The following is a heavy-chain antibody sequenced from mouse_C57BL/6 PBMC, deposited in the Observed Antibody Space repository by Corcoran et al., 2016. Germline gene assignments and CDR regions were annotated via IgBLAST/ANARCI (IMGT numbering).Heavy chain of an antibody. D-gene: IGHD4-1*01. V-gene: IGHV9-3*01. J-gene: IGHJ3*01. CDR2: INTYSGVP. CDR1: GYTVTTYG. CDR3: ARSWEGFAY. Sequence: QIQLVQSGPELKKPGETVKISCKASGYTVTTYGMSWVKQAPGKGLKWLGWINTYSGVPTYADDFKGRFAFSLDTSASTAYLQINNLKNDDTATYFGARSWEGFAYWGQGTLVTVSA.